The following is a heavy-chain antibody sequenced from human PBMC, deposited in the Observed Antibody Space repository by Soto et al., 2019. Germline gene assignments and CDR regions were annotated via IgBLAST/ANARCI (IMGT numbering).Heavy chain of an antibody. Sequence: QVQLVQSGAEVKKPGASVKVSCKASGNTFPTYDINWVRQATGQGLEWMGWMNINSGKTAYAQKFQGRFTMTRNSSISTVYMELSSLRADDTAVYDCSKGYAMDVWGQGTTVIVSS. J-gene: IGHJ6*02. CDR1: GNTFPTYD. CDR3: SKGYAMDV. CDR2: MNINSGKT. V-gene: IGHV1-8*01.